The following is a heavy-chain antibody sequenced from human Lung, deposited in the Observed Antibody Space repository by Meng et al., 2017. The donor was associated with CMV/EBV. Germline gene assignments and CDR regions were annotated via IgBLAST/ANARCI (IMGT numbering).Heavy chain of an antibody. J-gene: IGHJ6*02. Sequence: SVKVSCXASGFTFTSSAVQWVRQARGQRLEWIGWIVVGSGNTNYAQKFQERVTITRDMSTSTAYMELSSLRSEDTAVYYCAAEALKEQWLVYYYGMDVWGQGXTVTVSS. V-gene: IGHV1-58*01. D-gene: IGHD6-19*01. CDR3: AAEALKEQWLVYYYGMDV. CDR1: GFTFTSSA. CDR2: IVVGSGNT.